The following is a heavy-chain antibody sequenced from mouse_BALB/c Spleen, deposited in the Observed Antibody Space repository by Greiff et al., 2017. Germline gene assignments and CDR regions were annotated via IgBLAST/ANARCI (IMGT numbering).Heavy chain of an antibody. CDR1: GFTFNTYA. CDR3: VRDAAPLYGNYDAMDY. Sequence: EVMLVESGGGLVQPKGSLKLSCAASGFTFNTYAMNWVRQAPGKGLEWVARIRSKSNNYATYYADSVKDRFTISRDDSQSMLYLQMNNLKTEDTAMYYCVRDAAPLYGNYDAMDYWGQGTSVTVSS. J-gene: IGHJ4*01. V-gene: IGHV10-1*02. D-gene: IGHD2-1*01. CDR2: IRSKSNNYAT.